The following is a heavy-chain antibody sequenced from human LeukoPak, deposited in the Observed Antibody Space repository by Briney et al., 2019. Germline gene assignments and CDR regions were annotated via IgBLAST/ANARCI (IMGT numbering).Heavy chain of an antibody. Sequence: SETLSLTCAVYGGSFSGYYWSWIRQPPGKGLEWIGEINHSGSTNYNPSPKSRVTISVDTSKNQFSLKLSSVTAADTAVYYCASSTPWIQLWYGRDYWGQGTLVTVSS. CDR2: INHSGST. CDR3: ASSTPWIQLWYGRDY. V-gene: IGHV4-34*01. CDR1: GGSFSGYY. D-gene: IGHD5-18*01. J-gene: IGHJ4*02.